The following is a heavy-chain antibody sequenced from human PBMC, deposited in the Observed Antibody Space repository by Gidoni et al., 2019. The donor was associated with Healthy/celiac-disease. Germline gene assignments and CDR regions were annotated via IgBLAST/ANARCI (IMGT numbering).Heavy chain of an antibody. J-gene: IGHJ5*02. CDR1: GGSISRGGSY. CDR2: IYYSGST. CDR3: AREDCSGGSCYPRRGWFDP. V-gene: IGHV4-31*03. D-gene: IGHD2-15*01. Sequence: QVQLQESGPGLVKPSPTLSLTCTVSGGSISRGGSYWSWIRQAPGKGLEWIGYIYYSGSTYYNPSLKSRVTIAVDTSKDQFALKLSSVTAADTAVYYCAREDCSGGSCYPRRGWFDPWGQGTLVTASS.